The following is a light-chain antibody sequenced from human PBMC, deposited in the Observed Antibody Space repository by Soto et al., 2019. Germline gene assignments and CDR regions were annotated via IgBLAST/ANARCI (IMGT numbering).Light chain of an antibody. CDR1: SSDVGGYNY. CDR3: SSYTGSTTLGV. Sequence: QSVLTQPASVSGSPGQSITISCTGTSSDVGGYNYVSWYQQHPGKAPKLMIYDVTNRPSGVSNRFSGSKSGNTASLTISGLQAEDEADYYCSSYTGSTTLGVFGTGTKVTVL. V-gene: IGLV2-14*01. CDR2: DVT. J-gene: IGLJ1*01.